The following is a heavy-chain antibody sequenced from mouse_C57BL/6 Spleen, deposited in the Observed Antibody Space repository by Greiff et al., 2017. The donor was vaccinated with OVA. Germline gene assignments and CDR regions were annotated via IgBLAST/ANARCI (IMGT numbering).Heavy chain of an antibody. CDR2: IDPSDSYT. J-gene: IGHJ4*01. CDR1: GYTFTSYW. Sequence: QVQLQQPGAELVMPGASVKLSCKASGYTFTSYWMHWVKQRPGQGLEWIGEIDPSDSYTNYTQKFKGKSTLTVDKSSSTAYMQLSSLTSEDSAVYYCARGAYERVRNYAMDYWGQGTSVTVSS. CDR3: ARGAYERVRNYAMDY. D-gene: IGHD6-5*01. V-gene: IGHV1-69*01.